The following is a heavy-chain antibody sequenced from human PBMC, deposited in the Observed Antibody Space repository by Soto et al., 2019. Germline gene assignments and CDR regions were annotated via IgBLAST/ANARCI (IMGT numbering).Heavy chain of an antibody. CDR1: GFTFSSYA. Sequence: EVQLLESGGGLVQPGGSLRLSCAASGFTFSSYAMSWVRQAPGKGLEWVSAISGSGGSTYYADSVKGRFTISRDNSKNTLYLQMKSLRAEDTAVYYCAKDTSNGDYVFSYYYGMDVWGQGTTVTVSS. D-gene: IGHD4-17*01. J-gene: IGHJ6*02. V-gene: IGHV3-23*01. CDR3: AKDTSNGDYVFSYYYGMDV. CDR2: ISGSGGST.